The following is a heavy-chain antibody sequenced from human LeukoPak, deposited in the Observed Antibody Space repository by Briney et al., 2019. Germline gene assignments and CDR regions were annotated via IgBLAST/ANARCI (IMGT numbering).Heavy chain of an antibody. D-gene: IGHD5-12*01. CDR1: GGSISSSSYY. CDR2: LYYSGST. J-gene: IGHJ4*02. CDR3: ARRGYSGYAAHFDY. Sequence: SETLSLTCTVSGGSISSSSYYGGWIRQPPGKGLEWIGSLYYSGSTYYNPSLKSRVTISVDTSKNQFSLKLSSVTAADTAVYYCARRGYSGYAAHFDYWGQGTLVTVSS. V-gene: IGHV4-39*01.